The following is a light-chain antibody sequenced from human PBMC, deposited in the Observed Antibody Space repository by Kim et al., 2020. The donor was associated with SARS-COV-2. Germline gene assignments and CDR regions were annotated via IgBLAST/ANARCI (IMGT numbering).Light chain of an antibody. J-gene: IGKJ1*01. CDR2: AAS. CDR3: LHHRSFPRT. Sequence: DIQMTQSPSAMSASVGDRVTITCRASQDISDYLAWFQQKPGKAPQRLLYAASSLQSGVPSRFSGSGSGTEFTLTINTLQPEDFATYYCLHHRSFPRTFGQGTKVDIK. CDR1: QDISDY. V-gene: IGKV1-17*03.